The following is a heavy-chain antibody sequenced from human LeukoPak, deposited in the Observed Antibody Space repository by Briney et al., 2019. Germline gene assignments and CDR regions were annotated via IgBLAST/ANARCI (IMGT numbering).Heavy chain of an antibody. CDR3: AKDLYTGSWYYGMDV. J-gene: IGHJ6*02. D-gene: IGHD6-6*01. CDR1: GFTVSTNY. V-gene: IGHV3-23*01. Sequence: HPGGSLRLSCAASGFTVSTNYMSWVRQAPGKGLEWVSAISGSGGNTYYADSVKGRFTISRDNSKNTLYLQMNSLRAEDTAVYYCAKDLYTGSWYYGMDVWGQGTTVTVSS. CDR2: ISGSGGNT.